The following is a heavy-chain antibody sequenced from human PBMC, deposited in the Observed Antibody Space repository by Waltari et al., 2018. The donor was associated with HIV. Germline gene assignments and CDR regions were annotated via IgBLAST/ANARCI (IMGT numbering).Heavy chain of an antibody. D-gene: IGHD1-26*01. J-gene: IGHJ4*02. CDR3: ARDGLRYSGTFYSDY. CDR1: GYTFLSYG. Sequence: QVHLVQSGAEMKKPGASVKVSCKASGYTFLSYGISWVRQDPGHGLEWMGWISTYNANTNYAQSLQGRVTMTTDTSTTTAYMELRSLTSDDTAVYYCARDGLRYSGTFYSDYWGQGTLVTVSS. V-gene: IGHV1-18*01. CDR2: ISTYNANT.